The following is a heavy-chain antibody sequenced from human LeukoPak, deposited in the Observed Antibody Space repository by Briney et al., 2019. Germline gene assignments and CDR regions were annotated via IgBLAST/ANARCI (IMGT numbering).Heavy chain of an antibody. J-gene: IGHJ4*02. CDR3: ASQEGKYYDILTGYYNLYYFDY. D-gene: IGHD3-9*01. CDR2: IYPGDSDT. Sequence: GEALKISCKGSGYSFTSYWIGWVRQMPGKGLEGMGIIYPGDSDTRYSPSFQGQVTISADTSAGTDYLQWSRLKAPDTAMYYCASQEGKYYDILTGYYNLYYFDYWGQGTLVTVSS. CDR1: GYSFTSYW. V-gene: IGHV5-51*01.